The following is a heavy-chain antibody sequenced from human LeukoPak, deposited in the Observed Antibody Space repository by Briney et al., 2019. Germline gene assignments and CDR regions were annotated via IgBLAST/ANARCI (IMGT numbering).Heavy chain of an antibody. Sequence: GGSLRLSCAASGFTVSSNYMSWVRQAPGKGLEWVSVIYSGGSTYYADSVKGRFTISRDNSKNTVFLQMNSLTSYDTGVYFCARVRGGGFRTADYWGQGTQVTVSS. CDR1: GFTVSSNY. CDR3: ARVRGGGFRTADY. D-gene: IGHD3-10*01. CDR2: IYSGGST. V-gene: IGHV3-53*05. J-gene: IGHJ4*02.